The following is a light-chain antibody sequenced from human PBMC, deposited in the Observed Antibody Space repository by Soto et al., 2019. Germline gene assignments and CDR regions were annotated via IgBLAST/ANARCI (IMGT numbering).Light chain of an antibody. V-gene: IGLV1-44*01. CDR3: ATWDDSLNGRV. CDR2: NNN. Sequence: QLVLTQPPSASGTPGQRVTISCSGSNSNIGTYTVNWYQQLPGTAPKLLIYNNNERPSGVPDRFSGSKSGTSASLAISGLQSEDEADYYCATWDDSLNGRVFSGGTKLTVL. CDR1: NSNIGTYT. J-gene: IGLJ3*02.